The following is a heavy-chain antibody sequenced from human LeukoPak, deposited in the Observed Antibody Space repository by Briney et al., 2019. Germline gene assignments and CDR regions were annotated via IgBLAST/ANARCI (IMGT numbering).Heavy chain of an antibody. D-gene: IGHD6-6*01. CDR1: GVSFSGYY. J-gene: IGHJ4*02. CDR3: ARGLYSSSDSDD. CDR2: INHSGST. Sequence: SETLSLTCAVYGVSFSGYYWRWIRQPPGKGLEWIGEINHSGSTNYTPSLKSRVTISVDTSKNQFSLKLSSVTAADTAVYYCARGLYSSSDSDDWGQGTLVTVSS. V-gene: IGHV4-34*01.